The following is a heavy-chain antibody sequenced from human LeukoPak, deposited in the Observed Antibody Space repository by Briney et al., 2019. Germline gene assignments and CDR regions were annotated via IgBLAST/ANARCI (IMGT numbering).Heavy chain of an antibody. V-gene: IGHV1-8*01. CDR2: MNPNSGNT. D-gene: IGHD1-26*01. CDR1: GYTFTSYD. J-gene: IGHJ4*02. Sequence: GASVKVSCKASGYTFTSYDIYWVRQATGQGLEWMGRMNPNSGNTGYAQKFQGRVAMARDTSINTAYMELSGLRSEDTAVYYCTRNFLGLTYWGQGTLVTVSS. CDR3: TRNFLGLTY.